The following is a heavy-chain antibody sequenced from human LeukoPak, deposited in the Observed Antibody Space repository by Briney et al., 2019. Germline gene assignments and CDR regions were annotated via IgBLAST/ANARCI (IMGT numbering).Heavy chain of an antibody. V-gene: IGHV3-33*01. CDR1: GFTFSSYG. CDR3: ARDWGYYDSSGYYYPYYCAY. D-gene: IGHD3-22*01. CDR2: IWYDGSNK. Sequence: AESLRLSCAASGFTFSSYGMHWVWKPPAQGQEWVAVIWYDGSNKYYADSVKGRFTISSDNAKNSLYLQLHSLRVEDTAVYYCARDWGYYDSSGYYYPYYCAYWGQGTLVTVSS. J-gene: IGHJ4*02.